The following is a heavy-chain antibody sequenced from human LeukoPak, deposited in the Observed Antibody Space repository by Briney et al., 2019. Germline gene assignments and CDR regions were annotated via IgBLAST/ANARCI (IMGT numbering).Heavy chain of an antibody. CDR1: GFTLISYG. Sequence: PGGCLRLSCAASGFTLISYGMHSVRQAPGKGLEWVAVIWYDGSNKYYADSVKGRFTISRDNSKNTLYLQMNSLRDEDTGLYYCAKVLNSSDYYDGFAPWGERTLVAVSS. J-gene: IGHJ5*02. CDR3: AKVLNSSDYYDGFAP. CDR2: IWYDGSNK. D-gene: IGHD3-22*01. V-gene: IGHV3-33*06.